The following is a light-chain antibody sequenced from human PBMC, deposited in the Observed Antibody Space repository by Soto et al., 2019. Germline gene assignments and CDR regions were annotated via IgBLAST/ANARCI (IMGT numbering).Light chain of an antibody. CDR3: MQGTPWPLA. Sequence: DVVMTQSPLSLPVTLGQPASISCRSSQGLVHGDGNTYLSWFQQRPGQSPRRLIYKVSDRDSGVPDRFSGSGSGTDFTLKISRVEAEDIGVYYCMQGTPWPLAFGQGTKLEIK. J-gene: IGKJ2*01. CDR1: QGLVHGDGNTY. CDR2: KVS. V-gene: IGKV2-30*02.